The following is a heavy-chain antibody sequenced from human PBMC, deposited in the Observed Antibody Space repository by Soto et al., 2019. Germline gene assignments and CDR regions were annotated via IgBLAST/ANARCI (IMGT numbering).Heavy chain of an antibody. CDR2: IWYDGSNK. V-gene: IGHV3-33*01. CDR3: ARDTRLRVRWYYYYYMDV. Sequence: AVSLRLSCAASGFTFSSYGMHWVRQAPGKGLEWVAVIWYDGSNKYYADSVKGRFTISRDNSKNTLYLQMNSLRAEDTAVYYCARDTRLRVRWYYYYYMDVWGKGTTVTVSS. D-gene: IGHD5-12*01. CDR1: GFTFSSYG. J-gene: IGHJ6*03.